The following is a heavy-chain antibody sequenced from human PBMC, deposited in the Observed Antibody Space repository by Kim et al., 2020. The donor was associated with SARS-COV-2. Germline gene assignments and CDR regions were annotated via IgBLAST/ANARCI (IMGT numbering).Heavy chain of an antibody. V-gene: IGHV4-39*07. CDR3: ARKQQLAPSRRYYFDY. J-gene: IGHJ4*02. Sequence: SLKSRVTISVDTSKNQFSLKLSSGTAADTAVYYCARKQQLAPSRRYYFDYWGQGTLVTVSS. D-gene: IGHD6-13*01.